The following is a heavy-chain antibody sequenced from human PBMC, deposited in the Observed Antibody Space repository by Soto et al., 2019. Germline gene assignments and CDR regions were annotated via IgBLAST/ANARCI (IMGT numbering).Heavy chain of an antibody. CDR2: INPNSGGT. CDR3: ARSYYDSSGFANDACDI. CDR1: GYTFTGYY. Sequence: QVQLVQSGAEVKKPGASVKVSCKASGYTFTGYYMHWVRQTPGQGLEWMGWINPNSGGTNYAQKFQGWVTMTRDTSISTASIELSRLRSDDTAVYYCARSYYDSSGFANDACDIGGQGTMVTVSS. V-gene: IGHV1-2*04. J-gene: IGHJ3*02. D-gene: IGHD3-22*01.